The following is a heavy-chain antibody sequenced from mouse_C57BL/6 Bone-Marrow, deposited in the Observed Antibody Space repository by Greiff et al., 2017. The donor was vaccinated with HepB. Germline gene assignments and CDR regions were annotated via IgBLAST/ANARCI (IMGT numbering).Heavy chain of an antibody. CDR1: GYTFTSYW. CDR3: ARAGWLLPYFDY. D-gene: IGHD2-3*01. V-gene: IGHV1-55*01. J-gene: IGHJ2*01. CDR2: IYPGSGTT. Sequence: QVQLQQPGAELVKPGASVKMSCKASGYTFTSYWITWVKQRPGQGLEWIGDIYPGSGTTNYNEKFKSKATLTVDTSSSTAYMQLSSLTSEDSAVYYCARAGWLLPYFDYWGQGTTLTVSS.